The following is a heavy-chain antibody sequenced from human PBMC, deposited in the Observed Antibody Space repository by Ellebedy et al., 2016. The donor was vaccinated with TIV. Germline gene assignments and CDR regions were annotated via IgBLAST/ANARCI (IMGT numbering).Heavy chain of an antibody. CDR2: IRDDGSNK. Sequence: GESLKISCAASGFSFSSYGMHWVRQAPGKGLEWVAFIRDDGSNKYYADSVKGRFTIARDNSKNMLYLQINSLRAEDTAVYYCAKDYRSLWFGEFGYWGQGTLVTVSS. CDR1: GFSFSSYG. D-gene: IGHD3-10*01. J-gene: IGHJ4*02. V-gene: IGHV3-30*02. CDR3: AKDYRSLWFGEFGY.